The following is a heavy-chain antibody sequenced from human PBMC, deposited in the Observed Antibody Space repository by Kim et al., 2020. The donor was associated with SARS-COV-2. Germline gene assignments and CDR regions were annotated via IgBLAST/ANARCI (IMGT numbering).Heavy chain of an antibody. J-gene: IGHJ4*02. CDR3: AKDRLAWLVSYYFAY. D-gene: IGHD3-3*01. CDR2: IGGSGDST. Sequence: GGSLRLSCAASGFTFSSYAMSWVRQAPGKGLEWVSVIGGSGDSTDYADSVRGRFTISRDNSKNTVYLQMNNLRAEDTALYYCAKDRLAWLVSYYFAYWGQGALVTVSS. CDR1: GFTFSSYA. V-gene: IGHV3-23*01.